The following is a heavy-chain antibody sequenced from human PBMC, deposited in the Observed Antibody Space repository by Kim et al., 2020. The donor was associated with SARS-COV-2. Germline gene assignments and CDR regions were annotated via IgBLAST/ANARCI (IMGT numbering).Heavy chain of an antibody. V-gene: IGHV4-39*01. CDR3: ARQLTGRWLRLNAFD. CDR1: GGSISRSSTYF. CDR2: IYYNGIT. J-gene: IGHJ3*02. D-gene: IGHD5-12*01. Sequence: SETLSLTCSVSGGSISRSSTYFWGWIRQTPGKGPEWIGTIYYNGITYSSPSLTSRVTMSVDTSQNQFSLRLNSVTAADTAVYYCARQLTGRWLRLNAFD.